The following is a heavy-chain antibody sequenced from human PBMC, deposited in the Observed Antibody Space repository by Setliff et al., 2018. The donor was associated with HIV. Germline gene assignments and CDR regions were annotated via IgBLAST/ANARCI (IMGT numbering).Heavy chain of an antibody. J-gene: IGHJ6*02. CDR2: IRSKTYVGTT. V-gene: IGHV3-49*04. CDR1: GFTFGDYA. D-gene: IGHD2-15*01. Sequence: PGESLTISCTASGFTFGDYAMTWVRQAPGKGLKWVGFIRSKTYVGTTEYAASVKGRFTISRDDSKSIAYLQMNSLKTEDTAVYYCTRDSPGGNSYYYGMDVWGQGTTVTVSS. CDR3: TRDSPGGNSYYYGMDV.